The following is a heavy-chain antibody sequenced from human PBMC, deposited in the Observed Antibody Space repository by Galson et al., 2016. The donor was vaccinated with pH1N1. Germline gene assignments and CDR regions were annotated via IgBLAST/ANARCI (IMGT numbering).Heavy chain of an antibody. J-gene: IGHJ4*02. Sequence: QSGAEVKKSGESLKISCEASGYTFTDYWIGRVRQTPGTGLEWIGIIYPRDSDTRYRPSFQGHVTFSADESISSAYLQWSSLKASDSGIYYCAREDPSGFYPHWGQGTLVTVSS. CDR1: GYTFTDYW. CDR3: AREDPSGFYPH. V-gene: IGHV5-51*01. D-gene: IGHD3-22*01. CDR2: IYPRDSDT.